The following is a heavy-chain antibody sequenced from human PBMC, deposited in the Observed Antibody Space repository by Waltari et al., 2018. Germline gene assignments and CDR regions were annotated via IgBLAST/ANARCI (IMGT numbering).Heavy chain of an antibody. CDR3: AKAWSLFLGDYDSY. D-gene: IGHD4-17*01. J-gene: IGHJ4*02. Sequence: EVQLLESGGGLVQPGGSLRLSCAASGFTFSSYAMSWVRQAPGKGLGWVSAISGSVGSTYYADSVKGRFTISRDNSKNTLYLQMNSLRAEDTAVYYCAKAWSLFLGDYDSYWGQGTLVTVSS. V-gene: IGHV3-23*01. CDR1: GFTFSSYA. CDR2: ISGSVGST.